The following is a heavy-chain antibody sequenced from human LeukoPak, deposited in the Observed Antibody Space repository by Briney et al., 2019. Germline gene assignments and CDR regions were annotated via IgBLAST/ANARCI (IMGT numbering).Heavy chain of an antibody. CDR2: INHSGST. CDR3: ARGSRDWFDP. J-gene: IGHJ5*02. V-gene: IGHV4-34*01. CDR1: GGSFSGYY. Sequence: PSETLSLTCAVYGGSFSGYYWSWIRQPPGKGLEWIGEINHSGSTNYNPSLKSRVTISVDTSKNQFPLKLSSVTAADTAVYYCARGSRDWFDPWGQGTLVTVSS.